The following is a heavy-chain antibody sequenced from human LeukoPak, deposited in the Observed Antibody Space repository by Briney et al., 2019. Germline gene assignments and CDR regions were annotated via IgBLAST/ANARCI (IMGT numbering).Heavy chain of an antibody. V-gene: IGHV3-48*03. D-gene: IGHD3-10*01. J-gene: IGHJ6*03. CDR2: ISSSGSTI. CDR3: ARSELGYNYHYMDV. CDR1: GFTFSSYE. Sequence: GGSLRLSCAASGFTFSSYEMNWVRQAPGKGLEWVSYISSSGSTIYYADSVKGRFTISRDNAKNSLYLQMNSLRAEDTAVYYCARSELGYNYHYMDVWGKGTTVTISS.